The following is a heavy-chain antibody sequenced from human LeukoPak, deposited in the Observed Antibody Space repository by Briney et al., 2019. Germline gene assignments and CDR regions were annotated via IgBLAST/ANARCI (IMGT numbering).Heavy chain of an antibody. V-gene: IGHV3-48*03. D-gene: IGHD3-10*01. J-gene: IGHJ6*03. CDR2: ISSSGSTI. CDR3: ARSELGYNYHYMDV. CDR1: GFTFSSYE. Sequence: GGSLRLSCAASGFTFSSYEMNWVRQAPGKGLEWVSYISSSGSTIYYADSVKGRFTISRDNAKNSLYLQMNSLRAEDTAVYYCARSELGYNYHYMDVWGKGTTVTISS.